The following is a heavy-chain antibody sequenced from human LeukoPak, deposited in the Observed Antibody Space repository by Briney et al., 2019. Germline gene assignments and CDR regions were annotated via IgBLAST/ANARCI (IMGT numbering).Heavy chain of an antibody. CDR2: ITSTSDDM. CDR1: GFTFRGYS. Sequence: GGSLRLSCAASGFTFRGYSMNWVRQCPGKGLEWVSFITSTSDDMLYADSVKGRFTISRDNAKNTLYLQMNSLRAEDTAVYFCARTAGHYFDYWGQGSLLTVSS. V-gene: IGHV3-21*06. CDR3: ARTAGHYFDY. D-gene: IGHD2-21*02. J-gene: IGHJ4*02.